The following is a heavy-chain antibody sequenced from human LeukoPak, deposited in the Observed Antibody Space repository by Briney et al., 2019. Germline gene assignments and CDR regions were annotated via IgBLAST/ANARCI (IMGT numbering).Heavy chain of an antibody. J-gene: IGHJ4*02. D-gene: IGHD4-23*01. CDR3: VYGGNFY. CDR1: GYTFTGYY. CDR2: IIPIFGTA. Sequence: SVKVSCKASGYTFTGYYMHWVRQAPGQGLEWMGGIIPIFGTANYAQKFQGRVTITADESTSTAYMELSSLRSEDTAVYYCVYGGNFYWGQGTLVTVSS. V-gene: IGHV1-69*13.